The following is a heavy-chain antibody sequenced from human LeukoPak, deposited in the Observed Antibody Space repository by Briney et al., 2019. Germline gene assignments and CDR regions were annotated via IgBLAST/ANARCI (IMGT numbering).Heavy chain of an antibody. CDR3: AKSKEDCCGSFDP. D-gene: IGHD2-15*01. CDR2: ISGSYTS. V-gene: IGHV3-23*01. Sequence: PGGSLRLSCAASGFTFSSYAMSWVRQAPGKGLEWVSAISGSYTSYYADSVKGRFTISRDNSKNTLYLQMNSLRAEDTALYYCAKSKEDCCGSFDPWGQGTLVTVSS. CDR1: GFTFSSYA. J-gene: IGHJ5*02.